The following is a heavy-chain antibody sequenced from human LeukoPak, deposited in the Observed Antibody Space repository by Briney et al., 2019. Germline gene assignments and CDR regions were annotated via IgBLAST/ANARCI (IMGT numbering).Heavy chain of an antibody. CDR1: GGSISSYY. V-gene: IGHV4-4*08. CDR3: ARDAVVPAAYYYYYYYMDV. J-gene: IGHJ6*03. D-gene: IGHD2-2*01. CDR2: IYTSGST. Sequence: SETLSLTCTVSGGSISSYYWSWIRQPPGKGLEWIGRIYTSGSTNYNPYLKSRVTISVDTSKNQFSLKLSSVTAADTAVYYCARDAVVPAAYYYYYYYMDVWGKGTTVTVSS.